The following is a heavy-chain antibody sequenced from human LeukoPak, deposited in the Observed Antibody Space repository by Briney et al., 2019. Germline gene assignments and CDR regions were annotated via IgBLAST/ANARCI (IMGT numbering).Heavy chain of an antibody. CDR1: GGSISSDSYY. Sequence: SETLSLTCTVSGGSISSDSYYWSWIRQPAGKGLEWIGRIYTSGSTNYNPSLKSRVTISVDTSKSQFSLKLSSVTAADTAVYYCARIPGSGTYAPRDAFDIWGQGTMVSVSS. D-gene: IGHD3-10*01. CDR3: ARIPGSGTYAPRDAFDI. CDR2: IYTSGST. V-gene: IGHV4-61*02. J-gene: IGHJ3*02.